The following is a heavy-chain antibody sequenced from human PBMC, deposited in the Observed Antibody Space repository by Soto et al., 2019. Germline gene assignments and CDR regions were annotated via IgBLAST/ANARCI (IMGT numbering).Heavy chain of an antibody. CDR2: MNPNSGNT. V-gene: IGHV1-8*01. D-gene: IGHD6-6*01. J-gene: IGHJ6*02. CDR3: ARGARRYYYYYGMDV. Sequence: QVQLVQSGAEVKKPGASVKVSCKASGYTFTSYDINWVRQATGQGLEWMGGMNPNSGNTGYAQKFQGRVTKTRNTSISTAYMELSSLRSEDTAVYYCARGARRYYYYYGMDVWGQGTTVTVSS. CDR1: GYTFTSYD.